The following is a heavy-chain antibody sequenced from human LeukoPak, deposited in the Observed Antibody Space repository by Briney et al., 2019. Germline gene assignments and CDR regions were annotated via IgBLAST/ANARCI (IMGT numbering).Heavy chain of an antibody. V-gene: IGHV4-34*01. J-gene: IGHJ5*02. CDR1: GGSFSAYY. CDR2: INHNGST. Sequence: PSETLSLTCAAYGGSFSAYYWTWIRQPPGKGLHWIGEINHNGSTNYNSSLRSRVTISVDTSYKQFSLRLSSVTAADTAVYYCAPRGDIEHSYVYGKWFDPWGQGTRVTVSS. CDR3: APRGDIEHSYVYGKWFDP. D-gene: IGHD5-18*01.